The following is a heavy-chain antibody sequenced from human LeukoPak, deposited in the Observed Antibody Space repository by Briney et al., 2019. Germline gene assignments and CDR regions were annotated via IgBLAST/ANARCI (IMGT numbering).Heavy chain of an antibody. D-gene: IGHD2-2*01. V-gene: IGHV4-31*03. CDR3: ASGYESGWLDS. Sequence: PSETLSLTCTVSGDSISRGYYWVWIRQPPGKGLEWIGYIHSSGNTYYNPSLQNRLIISRDTNEDPLSLTLTSVTAADTAVYFCASGYESGWLDSWGQGTQVTVSS. J-gene: IGHJ5*01. CDR1: GDSISRGYY. CDR2: IHSSGNT.